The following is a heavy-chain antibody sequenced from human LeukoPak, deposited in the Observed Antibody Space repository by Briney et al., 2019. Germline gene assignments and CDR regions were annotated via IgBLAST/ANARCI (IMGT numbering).Heavy chain of an antibody. D-gene: IGHD3-22*01. CDR2: IKQDGSEN. CDR3: ARGSNYYDSSGYFD. V-gene: IGHV3-7*01. CDR1: GFTFSSYW. Sequence: GGSLRLSCAASGFTFSSYWMSWVRQAPGKGLEWVANIKQDGSENYYVASVKGRFTISRDNAKNSLYLQMNSLRAEDTAVYYCARGSNYYDSSGYFDWGQGTLVTVSS. J-gene: IGHJ4*02.